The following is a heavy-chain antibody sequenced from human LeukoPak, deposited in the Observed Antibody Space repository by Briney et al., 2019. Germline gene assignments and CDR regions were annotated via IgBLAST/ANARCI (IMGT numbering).Heavy chain of an antibody. CDR1: GFTFRNYW. D-gene: IGHD6-13*01. CDR3: ARNDVAAAGDY. CDR2: IKPDGSEK. J-gene: IGHJ4*02. V-gene: IGHV3-7*01. Sequence: GGSLRLSCEVSGFTFRNYWMAWVRQAPGRGLEWVANIKPDGSEKNYVDSVKGRFTISRDDAKNSLFLQMNSLRPEDTAVYFCARNDVAAAGDYWGQGTLVTVSS.